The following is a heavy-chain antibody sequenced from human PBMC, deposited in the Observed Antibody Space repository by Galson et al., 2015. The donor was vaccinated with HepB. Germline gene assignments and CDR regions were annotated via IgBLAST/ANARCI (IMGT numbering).Heavy chain of an antibody. CDR3: ARSRERFGELSPNPHDAFDI. J-gene: IGHJ3*02. D-gene: IGHD3-10*01. CDR1: GYSFTSYW. CDR2: IYPGDSDT. V-gene: IGHV5-51*03. Sequence: QSGAEVKKPGESLKISCKGSGYSFTSYWIGWVRQMPGKGLEWMGIIYPGDSDTRYSPSFQGQVTISADKSISTAYLQWSSLKASDTAMYYCARSRERFGELSPNPHDAFDIWGQGTMVTVSS.